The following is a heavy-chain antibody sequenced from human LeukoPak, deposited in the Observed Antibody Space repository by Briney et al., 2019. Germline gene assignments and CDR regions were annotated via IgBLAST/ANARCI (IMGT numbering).Heavy chain of an antibody. Sequence: PGGSLRLSCAASGFTFSSYWMSWVRQAPGKGLEWVANIKQDGSEKYYVDSVKGRFTISRDNSKNTLYLQMNSLRAEDTAVYYCAKEYCGSTSCYIFDYWGQGTLVTVSS. CDR2: IKQDGSEK. V-gene: IGHV3-7*03. CDR3: AKEYCGSTSCYIFDY. CDR1: GFTFSSYW. J-gene: IGHJ4*02. D-gene: IGHD2-2*02.